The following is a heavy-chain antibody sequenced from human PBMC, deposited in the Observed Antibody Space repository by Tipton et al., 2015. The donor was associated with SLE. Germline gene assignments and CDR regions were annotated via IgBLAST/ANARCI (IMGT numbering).Heavy chain of an antibody. CDR3: ARDTGPHYDFWSGYYRGGGFDY. Sequence: TLSLTCTVSGGSISSYYWSWIRQPPGKGLEWIGYIYYSGSTNYNPSLKSRVTISVDTSKNQFSLKLSSVTAADTAVYYCARDTGPHYDFWSGYYRGGGFDYWGQGTLVTVSS. V-gene: IGHV4-59*12. CDR2: IYYSGST. D-gene: IGHD3-3*01. J-gene: IGHJ4*02. CDR1: GGSISSYY.